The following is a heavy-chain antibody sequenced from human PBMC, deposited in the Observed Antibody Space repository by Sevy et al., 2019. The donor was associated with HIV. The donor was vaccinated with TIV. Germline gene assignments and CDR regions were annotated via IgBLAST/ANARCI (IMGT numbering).Heavy chain of an antibody. CDR1: GYSFTSYW. CDR2: IYPGDSDT. CDR3: ASSRYSSGYPYYFDY. Sequence: GESLKISRKGSGYSFTSYWIGWVRQMPGKGLEWMGIIYPGDSDTRYSPSFQGQVIISADKSISTAYLQWSSLKASDTAMYYCASSRYSSGYPYYFDYWGQGTLVTVSS. J-gene: IGHJ4*02. D-gene: IGHD3-22*01. V-gene: IGHV5-51*01.